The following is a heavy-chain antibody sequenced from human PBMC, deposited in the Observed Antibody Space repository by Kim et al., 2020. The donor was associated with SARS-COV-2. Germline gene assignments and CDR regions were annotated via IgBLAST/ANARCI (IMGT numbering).Heavy chain of an antibody. V-gene: IGHV1-18*01. CDR2: ISAYNGNT. Sequence: ASVKVSCKASGYTFTSYGISWVRQAPGQGLEWMGWISAYNGNTNYAQKLQGRVTMTTDTSTSTAYMELRSLRSDDTAVYYCVSGFGYSSSWYYYYGMDVWGQGTTVTVSS. D-gene: IGHD6-13*01. CDR3: VSGFGYSSSWYYYYGMDV. J-gene: IGHJ6*02. CDR1: GYTFTSYG.